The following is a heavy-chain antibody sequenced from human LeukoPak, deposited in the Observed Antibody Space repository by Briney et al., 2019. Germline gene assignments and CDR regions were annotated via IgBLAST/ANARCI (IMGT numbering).Heavy chain of an antibody. CDR2: ISGSVNSA. CDR3: AKASTAPAHYPHRFDY. J-gene: IGHJ4*02. Sequence: PGGSLRLSCAASGFTFSNYAMIWVRQAPGKGLEWVSSISGSVNSAYYTDSVKGRFTISRDNSKNTLYLQMNSLRAEDTALYYCAKASTAPAHYPHRFDYWGQGTLVTVSS. D-gene: IGHD2-15*01. V-gene: IGHV3-23*01. CDR1: GFTFSNYA.